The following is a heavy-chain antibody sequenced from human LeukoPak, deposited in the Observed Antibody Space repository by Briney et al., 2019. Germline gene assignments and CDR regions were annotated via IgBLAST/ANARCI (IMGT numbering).Heavy chain of an antibody. D-gene: IGHD3-16*02. CDR3: ARRLSGYVWRSYPRTGFDY. V-gene: IGHV4-39*01. Sequence: SETLSLTCTVSGGSISSSSYYWGWIRQPPGKGLEWIGSIYYSGSTYYNPSLKSRVTISVETSKNQFSLKLSSVTAADTAVYYCARRLSGYVWRSYPRTGFDYWGQGTLVTVSS. CDR1: GGSISSSSYY. J-gene: IGHJ4*02. CDR2: IYYSGST.